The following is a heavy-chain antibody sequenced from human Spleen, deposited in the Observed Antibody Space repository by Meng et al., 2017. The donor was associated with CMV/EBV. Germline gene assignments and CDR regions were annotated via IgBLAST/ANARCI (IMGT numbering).Heavy chain of an antibody. CDR2: IIPIFATT. Sequence: SGGTFSNYAISWVRQAPGQGLEWMGGIIPIFATTNCGQEFQGRVTITTDESTRTAYMAMSSLRSEDTAVYYCVTDALAARGYAFDIWGQGTMVTVSS. J-gene: IGHJ3*02. CDR3: VTDALAARGYAFDI. D-gene: IGHD3-10*01. V-gene: IGHV1-69*05. CDR1: GGTFSNYA.